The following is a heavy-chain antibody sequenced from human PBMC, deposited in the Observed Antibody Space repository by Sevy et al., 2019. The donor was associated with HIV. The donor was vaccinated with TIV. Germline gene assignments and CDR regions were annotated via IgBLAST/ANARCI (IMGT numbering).Heavy chain of an antibody. CDR3: ARHLHFYGIDV. J-gene: IGHJ6*02. CDR1: GGPISSDSFL. Sequence: SETLSLTCTVSGGPISSDSFLWGWIRQPPGEGLIWIGSISYSGNTYYDPSLKSRITVDLDTSKKQFSLELTSVTGADTATYYCARHLHFYGIDVWGPGTTVTVSS. D-gene: IGHD3-3*02. V-gene: IGHV4-39*01. CDR2: ISYSGNT.